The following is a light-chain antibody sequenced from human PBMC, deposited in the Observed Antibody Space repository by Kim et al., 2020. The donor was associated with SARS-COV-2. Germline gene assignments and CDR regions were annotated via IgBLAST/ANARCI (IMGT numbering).Light chain of an antibody. Sequence: PGKTARRPGGGHDSGSNTVHWYQHKPGQTPVVVIYSDTYRPSEIPERFTGSNSGDTATLTISRVEAGDEADYFCQVSDSNSDHYVFGPGTKVTVL. CDR2: SDT. V-gene: IGLV3-21*04. CDR1: DSGSNT. CDR3: QVSDSNSDHYV. J-gene: IGLJ1*01.